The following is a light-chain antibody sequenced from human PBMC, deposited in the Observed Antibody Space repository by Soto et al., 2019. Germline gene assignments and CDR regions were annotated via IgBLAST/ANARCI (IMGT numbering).Light chain of an antibody. J-gene: IGLJ1*01. V-gene: IGLV2-14*01. CDR3: SSDTISTPDH. CDR1: SSDVGGYNY. Sequence: QSVLTQPASVSGSPGQSITVSCTGTSSDVGGYNYVSWYQQHAGKAPKLMIYEVNTRPSGVSNRFSGSKSGNTASLTTRGFQAEHEADYYSSSDTISTPDHFRTATKLTV. CDR2: EVN.